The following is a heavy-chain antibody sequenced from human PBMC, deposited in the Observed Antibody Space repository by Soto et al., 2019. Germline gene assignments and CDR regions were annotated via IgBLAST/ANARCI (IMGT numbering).Heavy chain of an antibody. CDR3: ARGNLGYCTNGVCFSGMDV. D-gene: IGHD2-8*01. Sequence: PSETLSLTCAVSGGSISSGGYSWSWIRQPPGKGLEWIGYIYHSGSTYYNPSLKSRVTISVDRSKNQFSLKLSSVTAADTAVYYCARGNLGYCTNGVCFSGMDVWGQGTTVTVSS. V-gene: IGHV4-30-2*01. J-gene: IGHJ6*02. CDR1: GGSISSGGYS. CDR2: IYHSGST.